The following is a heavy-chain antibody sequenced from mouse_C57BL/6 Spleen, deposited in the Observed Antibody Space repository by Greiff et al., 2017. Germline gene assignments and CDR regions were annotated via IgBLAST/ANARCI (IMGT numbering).Heavy chain of an antibody. CDR1: GYTFTDYE. CDR3: TRNYGRYFDV. CDR2: IDPETGGT. V-gene: IGHV1-15*01. D-gene: IGHD1-1*01. Sequence: VQLQQSGAELVRPGASVTLSCKASGYTFTDYEMPWVKQTPVHGLEWIGAIDPETGGTAYNPKFKGKAILTADQSSSTADMELRSLTSADSAVYYCTRNYGRYFDVWGTGTTVTVSS. J-gene: IGHJ1*03.